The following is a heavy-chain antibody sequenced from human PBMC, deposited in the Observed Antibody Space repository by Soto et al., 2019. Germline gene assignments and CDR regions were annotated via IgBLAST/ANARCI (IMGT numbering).Heavy chain of an antibody. D-gene: IGHD3-16*01. CDR2: ISAYNGNT. Sequence: ASVKVSCKASGYTFTSYGISWVRQAPGQGLEWMGWISAYNGNTIYAQKLQGRVTLTTDTSTRTVHMEVRGLKSDDTAVYYCARGGYYDNSWGKLSHYGLDVWGQGTSVTVSS. V-gene: IGHV1-18*01. J-gene: IGHJ6*02. CDR3: ARGGYYDNSWGKLSHYGLDV. CDR1: GYTFTSYG.